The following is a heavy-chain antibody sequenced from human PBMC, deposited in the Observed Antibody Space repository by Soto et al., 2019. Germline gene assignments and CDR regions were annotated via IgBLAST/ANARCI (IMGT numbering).Heavy chain of an antibody. V-gene: IGHV2-5*02. CDR1: GFSLTTRGVG. D-gene: IGHD3-16*01. J-gene: IGHJ5*02. Sequence: QITLKESGPTLVKPTQPLTLTCTFSGFSLTTRGVGVGWIRQPPGKALECLALIYWDDDKRYSPSLQSRLSIPKDTSNNQVVLTMTNVDPVDTATYYCAHIPNYYQYDWFDPWGQGTLVSVSS. CDR2: IYWDDDK. CDR3: AHIPNYYQYDWFDP.